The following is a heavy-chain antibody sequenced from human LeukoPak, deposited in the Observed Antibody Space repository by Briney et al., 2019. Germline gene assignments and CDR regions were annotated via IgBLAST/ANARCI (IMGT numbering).Heavy chain of an antibody. CDR3: AKSSSGWYKWSDP. CDR1: GFTFSTYA. V-gene: IGHV3-23*01. D-gene: IGHD6-19*01. Sequence: GGSLRLCCAASGFTFSTYAMSWVRQPPGKGLEWVSAISGSGGSTYYADSVKGRFTISRDNSKNTLYLQMNSLRAEDTAVYYCAKSSSGWYKWSDPWGQGTLVTVSS. CDR2: ISGSGGST. J-gene: IGHJ5*02.